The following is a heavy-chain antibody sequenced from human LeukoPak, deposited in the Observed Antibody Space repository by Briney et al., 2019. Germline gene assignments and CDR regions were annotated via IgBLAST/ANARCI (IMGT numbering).Heavy chain of an antibody. CDR2: TYYRSTWYN. J-gene: IGHJ5*02. Sequence: SQTLSLTCAISGDSVSSNSVTWNWIRQSPSRGLEWLGRTYYRSTWYNDYAVSVRGRITVNPDTSKNQFSLHLNSVTPEDTAVYYCARRLAQYDCFDPWGQGILVTVSS. D-gene: IGHD3-9*01. CDR1: GDSVSSNSVT. CDR3: ARRLAQYDCFDP. V-gene: IGHV6-1*01.